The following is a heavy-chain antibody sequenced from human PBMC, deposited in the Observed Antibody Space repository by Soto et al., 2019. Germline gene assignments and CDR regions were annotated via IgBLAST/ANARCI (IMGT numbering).Heavy chain of an antibody. V-gene: IGHV3-7*01. CDR1: GFTSSSYW. CDR2: INKDGSEK. D-gene: IGHD1-1*01. Sequence: GGSLRLSCTASGFTSSSYWMSWVRQAPGKGLEWVANINKDGSEKNYVDSVKGRFTISRDNTKNSWYLQMNSLRVEDTAVYYCARDGHYWNDFDYWGQGSLVTVSS. J-gene: IGHJ4*02. CDR3: ARDGHYWNDFDY.